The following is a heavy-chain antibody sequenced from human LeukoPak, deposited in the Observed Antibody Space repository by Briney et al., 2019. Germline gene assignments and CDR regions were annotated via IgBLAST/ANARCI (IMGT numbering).Heavy chain of an antibody. V-gene: IGHV4-59*01. J-gene: IGHJ3*02. CDR3: ATYSGDNAFDI. D-gene: IGHD6-25*01. CDR2: INYSGST. CDR1: GGSISSYY. Sequence: SETLSLTCTVSGGSISSYYWSWIRQPPGKGLEWIGYINYSGSTDYNPSLKSRATISVDTSKNQFSLKLSSVTAADTAVYYCATYSGDNAFDIWGQGTMVTVSS.